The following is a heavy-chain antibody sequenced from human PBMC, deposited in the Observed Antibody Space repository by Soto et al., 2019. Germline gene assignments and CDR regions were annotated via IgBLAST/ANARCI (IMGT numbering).Heavy chain of an antibody. CDR2: TSYDGSNK. J-gene: IGHJ4*02. V-gene: IGHV3-30-3*01. CDR1: GFTFSSYA. Sequence: QVQLVESGGGVVQPGRSLRLSCAASGFTFSSYAMHWVRQAPGKGLERVAVTSYDGSNKYYADSVKGRVTISRDNSENTLYLQMNSLGAEDTAVYYCARDKSPYSSGWDNRHCDYWSQGTLVTFSS. CDR3: ARDKSPYSSGWDNRHCDY. D-gene: IGHD6-19*01.